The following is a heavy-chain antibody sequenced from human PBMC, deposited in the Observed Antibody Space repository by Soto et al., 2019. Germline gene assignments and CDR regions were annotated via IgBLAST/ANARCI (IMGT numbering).Heavy chain of an antibody. D-gene: IGHD5-18*01. CDR1: GFTFSSYA. CDR3: ARDSARTAMGPDDY. J-gene: IGHJ4*02. Sequence: PGGSLRLSCAASGFTFSSYAMHWVRQAPGKGLEWVAVISYDGSNKYYADSVKGRFTISRDNSKNTLYLQMNGLRAEDTAVYYCARDSARTAMGPDDYWGQGTLVTVSS. V-gene: IGHV3-30-3*01. CDR2: ISYDGSNK.